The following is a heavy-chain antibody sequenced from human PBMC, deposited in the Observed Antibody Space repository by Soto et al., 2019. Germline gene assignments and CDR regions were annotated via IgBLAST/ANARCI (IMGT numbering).Heavy chain of an antibody. CDR1: GFNCANFV. V-gene: IGHV3-9*01. CDR3: AKDTYYYSSSGYYVFDS. J-gene: IGHJ4*02. D-gene: IGHD3-22*01. CDR2: IWTDSSRR. Sequence: PGGSLRLSCAASGFNCANFVVHWVRQAPGKGLEYVSGIWTDSSRRAYAGSVKGRFIISRDNAKNALYLQMNSLRTDDTAFYYCAKDTYYYSSSGYYVFDSWGQGTLVTVSS.